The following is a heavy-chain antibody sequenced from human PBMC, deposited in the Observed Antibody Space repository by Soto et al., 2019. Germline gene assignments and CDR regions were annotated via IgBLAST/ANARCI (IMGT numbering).Heavy chain of an antibody. Sequence: AASVKVSCKASGYTFTSYDINWVRQATGQGLEWMGWMNPNSGNTGYAQKFQGRVTMTRNTSISTAYMELSSLRSEDTAVYYCARGGVYMVRGVIPTHNWFDPWGQGTLVTVSS. V-gene: IGHV1-8*01. CDR3: ARGGVYMVRGVIPTHNWFDP. D-gene: IGHD3-10*01. CDR1: GYTFTSYD. J-gene: IGHJ5*02. CDR2: MNPNSGNT.